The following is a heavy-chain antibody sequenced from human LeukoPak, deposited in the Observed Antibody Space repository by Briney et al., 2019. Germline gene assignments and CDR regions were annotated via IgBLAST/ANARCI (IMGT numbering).Heavy chain of an antibody. D-gene: IGHD3-22*01. Sequence: GRSLRLSCAASGFTFSSYAMHWVRQAPGKGLEWVAVISYDGSNKYYADSVKGRFTISRDNSKNTLYLQMNSLRAEDTAVYYCAKVGYYDSSGSYYYYYGMDVWGQGTTVTVSS. CDR3: AKVGYYDSSGSYYYYYGMDV. CDR2: ISYDGSNK. CDR1: GFTFSSYA. J-gene: IGHJ6*02. V-gene: IGHV3-30-3*01.